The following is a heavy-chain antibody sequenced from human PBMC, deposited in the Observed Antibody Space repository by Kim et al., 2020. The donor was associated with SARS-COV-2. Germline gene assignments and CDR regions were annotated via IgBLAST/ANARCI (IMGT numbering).Heavy chain of an antibody. D-gene: IGHD1-26*01. V-gene: IGHV4-34*01. CDR1: GGSFSGYY. Sequence: SETLSLTCAVYGGSFSGYYWSWIRQPPGKGLEWIGEINHSGSTNYNPSLKSRVTISVDTSKNQFSLKLSSVTAADTAVYYWARRQEWEHVPGMDGWGQGTTVTVSS. J-gene: IGHJ6*02. CDR3: ARRQEWEHVPGMDG. CDR2: INHSGST.